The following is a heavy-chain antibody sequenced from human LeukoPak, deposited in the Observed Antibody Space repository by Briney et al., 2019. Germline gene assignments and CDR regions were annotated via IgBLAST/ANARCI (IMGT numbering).Heavy chain of an antibody. CDR3: ARVTGYSGSYYGSANAFDI. Sequence: GGSLRLSCAASGFTFSSYAMSWVRQAPGKGLEWVSAISGSGGSTYYADSVKGRFTISRDNSKNTLYLQMNSLRAEDTAVYYCARVTGYSGSYYGSANAFDIWGQGTMVTVSS. J-gene: IGHJ3*02. V-gene: IGHV3-23*01. D-gene: IGHD1-26*01. CDR2: ISGSGGST. CDR1: GFTFSSYA.